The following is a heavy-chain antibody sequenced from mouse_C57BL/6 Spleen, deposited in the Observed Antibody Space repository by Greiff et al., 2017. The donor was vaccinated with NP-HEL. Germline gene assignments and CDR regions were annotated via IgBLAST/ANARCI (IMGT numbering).Heavy chain of an antibody. D-gene: IGHD2-10*01. J-gene: IGHJ4*01. CDR3: ARPYYGPGRYAMDY. CDR1: GYAFTNYL. CDR2: INPGSGGT. V-gene: IGHV1-54*01. Sequence: QVQLQQSGAELVRPGTSVKVSCKASGYAFTNYLIEWVKQRPGQGLEWIGVINPGSGGTNYNEKFKGKATLTADKSSSTAYMQLSSLTSEDSAVYFCARPYYGPGRYAMDYWGQGTSVTVSS.